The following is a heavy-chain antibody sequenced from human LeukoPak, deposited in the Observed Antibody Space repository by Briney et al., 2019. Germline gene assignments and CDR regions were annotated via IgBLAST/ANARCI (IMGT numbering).Heavy chain of an antibody. J-gene: IGHJ5*02. Sequence: GRSLSLSCAASGFTFSSYGMHWVRQAPGKGLEWVSYISSSGSSIYYADSVKGRFTISRDNAKNSLYLQMNSLRAEDTAVYYCASSLRWGYQEAWGQGTLVTVSS. V-gene: IGHV3-48*04. D-gene: IGHD2-2*01. CDR3: ASSLRWGYQEA. CDR1: GFTFSSYG. CDR2: ISSSGSSI.